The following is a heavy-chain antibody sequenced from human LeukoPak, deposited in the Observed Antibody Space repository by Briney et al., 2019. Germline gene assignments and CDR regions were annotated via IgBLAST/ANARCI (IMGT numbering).Heavy chain of an antibody. V-gene: IGHV4-4*02. J-gene: IGHJ5*02. CDR3: AIKPPSGWFGTGWLDP. CDR2: IYHSGTT. CDR1: GGSISNNNW. Sequence: SETLSLTCSVSGGSISNNNWWSWVRQSPGKGLEWIGNIYHSGTTHYNPSLKSRATISVDKSKNQFSLKLNSVTAANTAVYYCAIKPPSGWFGTGWLDPWGQGTLVTVSS. D-gene: IGHD3-10*01.